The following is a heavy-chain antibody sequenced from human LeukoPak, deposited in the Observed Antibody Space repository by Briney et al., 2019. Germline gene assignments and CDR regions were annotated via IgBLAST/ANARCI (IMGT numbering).Heavy chain of an antibody. J-gene: IGHJ3*02. CDR1: GDTIRTAC. CDR3: AVNSTRHTFDI. V-gene: IGHV4-59*08. CDR2: VNYCPST. Sequence: SVLRSFTSTTPGDTIRTACWSSIRNSPGKRPDAPSSVNYCPSTEYNPSLKSRVSLSVDTSKNQISLELSSVTAADTAVYYCAVNSTRHTFDIWGQGKMVTVSA. D-gene: IGHD5-24*01.